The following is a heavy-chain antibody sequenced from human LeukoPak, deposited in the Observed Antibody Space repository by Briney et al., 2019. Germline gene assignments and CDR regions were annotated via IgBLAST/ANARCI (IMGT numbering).Heavy chain of an antibody. CDR3: AHREYDCSGGSCYQKPFDY. Sequence: SGPKLVSHTQTLTLTCTFSGFSLSTSGVGVGWIRQPPGKALEWLALLYWDDDKRYSPSLKSRLTITKDPSKNQVVLTMTNMDPVDTATYYCAHREYDCSGGSCYQKPFDYWGQGTLVTVSS. D-gene: IGHD2-15*01. J-gene: IGHJ4*02. CDR2: LYWDDDK. CDR1: GFSLSTSGVG. V-gene: IGHV2-5*02.